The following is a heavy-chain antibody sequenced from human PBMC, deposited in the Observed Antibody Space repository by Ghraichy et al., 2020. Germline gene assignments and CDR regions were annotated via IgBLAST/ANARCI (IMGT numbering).Heavy chain of an antibody. J-gene: IGHJ6*02. CDR2: INPNSGGT. CDR3: ARGGTSFGVVIITNYYYGMDG. V-gene: IGHV1-2*02. D-gene: IGHD3-3*01. Sequence: ASVKVSCKTGRAHVTSSDMRFVRESRLQRLEWMGWINPNSGGTNYAQKFQGRVTMTRDTSISTAYMELIRLRSDDTAVYYCARGGTSFGVVIITNYYYGMDGWGQGIIVT. CDR1: RAHVTSSD.